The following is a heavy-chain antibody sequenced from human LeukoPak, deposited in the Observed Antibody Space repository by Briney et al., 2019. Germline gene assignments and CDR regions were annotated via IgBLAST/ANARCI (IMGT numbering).Heavy chain of an antibody. Sequence: GGSLRLSCAASGFTFSNYWIHWVRQAPGKGLVCVSRINSDGGSSYADSVKGRFTISRDNAKNTVYLEINSLRAEDTAIYYCTRGGSSTWTKPYYFDYWGQGTLVAVSS. V-gene: IGHV3-74*01. CDR2: INSDGGS. D-gene: IGHD2-2*01. CDR3: TRGGSSTWTKPYYFDY. J-gene: IGHJ4*02. CDR1: GFTFSNYW.